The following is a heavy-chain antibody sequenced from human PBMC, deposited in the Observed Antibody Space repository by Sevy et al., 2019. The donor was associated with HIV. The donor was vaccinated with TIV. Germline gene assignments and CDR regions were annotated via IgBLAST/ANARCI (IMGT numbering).Heavy chain of an antibody. CDR2: IYYSGNT. D-gene: IGHD3-22*01. V-gene: IGHV4-30-4*01. CDR1: GGSISSGDYY. CDR3: ARTTYYSDSSGYYYLDYFDY. J-gene: IGHJ4*02. Sequence: SETLSLTCTVSGGSISSGDYYWSWIRQPPGKGQEWIGYIYYSGNTYYNPSLKSRVTISVDTSKNQFSLKLSSVTAADTAVYYCARTTYYSDSSGYYYLDYFDYWGQGTLVTVSS.